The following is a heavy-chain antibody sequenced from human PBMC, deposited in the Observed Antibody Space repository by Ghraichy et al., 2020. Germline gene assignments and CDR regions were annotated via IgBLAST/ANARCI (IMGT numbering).Heavy chain of an antibody. CDR3: ARHHSRAAAGDFDY. Sequence: ESLNISCTVSSGSISSTSYYWGWIRQPPGKGLEWIGSIYYSGSTYYNPSLKSRVTISVDTSKNQFSLKLSSVTAADTAFYYCARHHSRAAAGDFDYWGQGTLVTVSS. J-gene: IGHJ4*02. D-gene: IGHD6-13*01. CDR2: IYYSGST. V-gene: IGHV4-39*01. CDR1: SGSISSTSYY.